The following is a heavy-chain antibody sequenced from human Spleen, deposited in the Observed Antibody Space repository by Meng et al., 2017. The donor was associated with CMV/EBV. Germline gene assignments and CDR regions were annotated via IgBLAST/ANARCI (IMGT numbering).Heavy chain of an antibody. Sequence: YTFTTYDINWVRQATGQGLEWLGWMNPNSGNTGYSQKFLGRVTMTRNTSISTAYMELSSLRSEDTAVYYCARGLYYDLWSGSHYSLDHWGQGTLVTVSS. V-gene: IGHV1-8*02. CDR3: ARGLYYDLWSGSHYSLDH. D-gene: IGHD3-3*01. J-gene: IGHJ4*02. CDR1: YTFTTYD. CDR2: MNPNSGNT.